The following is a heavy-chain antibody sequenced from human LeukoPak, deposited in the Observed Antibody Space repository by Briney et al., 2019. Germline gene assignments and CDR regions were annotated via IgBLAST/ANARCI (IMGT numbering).Heavy chain of an antibody. Sequence: GGSLRLSCAASGFIFSSYWMSWVRQAPGKGLEWVAIIKQDGSEKYYVDSVKGRFTISRDNSKNTLYLHINSLRAEDTAVYYCVKDNPLDYWGQGTLVIVSS. CDR3: VKDNPLDY. J-gene: IGHJ4*02. CDR1: GFIFSSYW. D-gene: IGHD1-14*01. V-gene: IGHV3-7*01. CDR2: IKQDGSEK.